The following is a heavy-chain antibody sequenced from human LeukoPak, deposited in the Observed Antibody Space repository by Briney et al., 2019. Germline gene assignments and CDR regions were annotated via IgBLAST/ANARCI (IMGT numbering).Heavy chain of an antibody. J-gene: IGHJ6*04. D-gene: IGHD3-16*01. CDR3: ARDSPMITFGGASYYGMDV. V-gene: IGHV4-59*01. Sequence: SESLSLTCTVSGGSISSYYWSWIRQPPGKGLEWIGYIYYSGSTNYNPSLKSRVTISVDTSKNQFSLKLSSVTAADTAVYYCARDSPMITFGGASYYGMDVWGKGTTVTVSS. CDR1: GGSISSYY. CDR2: IYYSGST.